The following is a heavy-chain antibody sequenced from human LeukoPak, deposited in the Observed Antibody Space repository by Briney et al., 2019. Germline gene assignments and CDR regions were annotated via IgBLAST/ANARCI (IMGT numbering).Heavy chain of an antibody. Sequence: PGGSLRLSCAASGFSFSNYWMHWVRQAPGKGLEWVAVISYDGSNKYYADSVKGRFTISRDNSKNTLYLQMNSLRAEDTAVYYCARDPSIAAAGGAFDIWGQGTMVTVSS. V-gene: IGHV3-30-3*01. CDR3: ARDPSIAAAGGAFDI. CDR2: ISYDGSNK. D-gene: IGHD6-13*01. J-gene: IGHJ3*02. CDR1: GFSFSNYW.